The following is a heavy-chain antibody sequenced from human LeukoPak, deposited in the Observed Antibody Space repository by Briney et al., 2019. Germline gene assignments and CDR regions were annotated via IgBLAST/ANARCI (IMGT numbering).Heavy chain of an antibody. J-gene: IGHJ6*03. D-gene: IGHD6-13*01. V-gene: IGHV4-4*09. Sequence: PCTCTVFCGSITCYYWSWIREPPARPLEWVGYIYSSGSTNYNPTLKSRFTIAVDTSKNQFSLKLTSVTAPDTPVYCRARHEQYSNYYMAGCGKRSTVTVSS. CDR1: CGSITCYY. CDR2: IYSSGST. CDR3: ARHEQYSNYYMAG.